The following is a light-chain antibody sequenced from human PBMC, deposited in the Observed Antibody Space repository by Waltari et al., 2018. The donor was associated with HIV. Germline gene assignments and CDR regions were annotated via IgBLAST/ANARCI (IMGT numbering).Light chain of an antibody. CDR2: NTD. CDR3: AVWDDSLNAYV. V-gene: IGLV1-44*01. CDR1: SSNVGSTT. J-gene: IGLJ1*01. Sequence: QSVLTQPPSSSGTPGQRLTISCSGSSSNVGSTTVNWYQHLPGAAPKLLILNTDEPPPGVPARFSGSKSGTSASLAISGLQSEDEADYYCAVWDDSLNAYVFGTGTTVTVL.